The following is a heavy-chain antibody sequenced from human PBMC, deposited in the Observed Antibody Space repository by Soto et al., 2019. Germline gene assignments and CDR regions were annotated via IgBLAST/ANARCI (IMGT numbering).Heavy chain of an antibody. J-gene: IGHJ4*02. Sequence: SETLSLTCTVSGGSISSFYWSWIRQPPGKGLEWIGYIYYSGSTNYNPSLKSRVTISVDTSKNQFSLKLSSVTAADTAVYYCARRYGASFDYWGQGTQVTVSS. CDR1: GGSISSFY. CDR3: ARRYGASFDY. CDR2: IYYSGST. V-gene: IGHV4-59*01. D-gene: IGHD4-17*01.